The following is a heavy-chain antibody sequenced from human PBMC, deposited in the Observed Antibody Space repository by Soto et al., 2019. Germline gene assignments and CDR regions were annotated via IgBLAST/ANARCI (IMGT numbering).Heavy chain of an antibody. V-gene: IGHV3-30-3*01. Sequence: QVQLVESGGGVVQPGRSLRLSCEGSGFTFSGYSIHWVRQAPGKGLEWVAVVSPDGSRKYYADSVKGRFTIPRDNSQDTVYLQMNSLRSEDTAIYFCARDVWHCGSDTWYFYGMDVWGQGTTITVSS. J-gene: IGHJ6*02. D-gene: IGHD3-16*01. CDR3: ARDVWHCGSDTWYFYGMDV. CDR1: GFTFSGYS. CDR2: VSPDGSRK.